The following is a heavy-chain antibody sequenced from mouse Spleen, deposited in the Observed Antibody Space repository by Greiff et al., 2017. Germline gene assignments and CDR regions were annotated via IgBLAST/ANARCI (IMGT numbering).Heavy chain of an antibody. D-gene: IGHD4-1*01. V-gene: IGHV14-4*01. J-gene: IGHJ2*01. CDR1: GFTITDDY. Sequence: EVQLQQSGAELVRPGASVKLSCTASGFTITDDYMHWVKQRPEQGLEWIGWIDPENGDTEYASKFQGKATITADTSSNTAYLQLSSLTSEDTAVYYCTTSSWDVGDFDYWGQGTTLTVSS. CDR2: IDPENGDT. CDR3: TTSSWDVGDFDY.